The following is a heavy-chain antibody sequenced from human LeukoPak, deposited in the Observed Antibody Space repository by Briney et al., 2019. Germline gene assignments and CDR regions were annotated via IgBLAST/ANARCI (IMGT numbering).Heavy chain of an antibody. Sequence: SETLSLTCAVYGGSFSGYYWSWIRQPPGKGLEWIGEINHSGSTNYDPSLKSRVTISVDTSKNQFSLKLSSVTAADTAVYYCARSSSWYVGYYYYYYMDVWGKGTTVTVSS. D-gene: IGHD6-13*01. CDR2: INHSGST. J-gene: IGHJ6*03. V-gene: IGHV4-34*01. CDR3: ARSSSWYVGYYYYYYMDV. CDR1: GGSFSGYY.